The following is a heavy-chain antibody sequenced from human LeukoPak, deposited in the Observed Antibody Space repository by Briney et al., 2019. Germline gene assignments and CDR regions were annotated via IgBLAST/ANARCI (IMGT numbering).Heavy chain of an antibody. J-gene: IGHJ4*02. CDR3: ARDPRYYGSGTDY. D-gene: IGHD3-10*01. V-gene: IGHV1-69*04. CDR2: IIPILGIA. CDR1: GGTFSSYA. Sequence: GASVKVSCKASGGTFSSYAISWVRQAPGQGLEWMGRIIPILGIANYAQKFQGRVTITADKSTSTAYMELSSLRSEDTAVYYCARDPRYYGSGTDYWGQGTLVTVSS.